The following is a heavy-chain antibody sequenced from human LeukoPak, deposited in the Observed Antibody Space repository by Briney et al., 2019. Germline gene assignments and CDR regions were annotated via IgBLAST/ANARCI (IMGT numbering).Heavy chain of an antibody. Sequence: GASVKVSCKASGYTFTGYYMHWVRQAPGQGLEWMGRINPNSGGTNYAQKFQGRVTMTRDTSISTAYMELSRLRSDDTAVYHCARGTDSSGRFNYWGQGTLVTVSS. CDR3: ARGTDSSGRFNY. V-gene: IGHV1-2*06. D-gene: IGHD6-19*01. CDR1: GYTFTGYY. J-gene: IGHJ4*02. CDR2: INPNSGGT.